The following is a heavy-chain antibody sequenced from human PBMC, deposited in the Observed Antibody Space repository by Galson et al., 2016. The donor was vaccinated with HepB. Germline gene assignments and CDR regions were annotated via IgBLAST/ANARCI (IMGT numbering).Heavy chain of an antibody. CDR1: GYGFAGYW. D-gene: IGHD4-17*01. V-gene: IGHV5-51*03. CDR2: IYPDDSET. Sequence: QSGAEVKKPGESLKISCESSGYGFAGYWIGWVRQMPGEGLEWMGIIYPDDSETRYSPSFLGQVTFSADKSISTAYLQWSSLKASDTAMYYCATQGAYGDYGRWYFDLWGRGTLVTVSS. CDR3: ATQGAYGDYGRWYFDL. J-gene: IGHJ2*01.